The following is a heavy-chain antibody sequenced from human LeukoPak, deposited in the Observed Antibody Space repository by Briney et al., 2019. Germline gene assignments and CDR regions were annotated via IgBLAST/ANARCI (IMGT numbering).Heavy chain of an antibody. D-gene: IGHD6-19*01. V-gene: IGHV1-69*04. J-gene: IGHJ5*02. Sequence: SVKVSCKASGGTFSSYAISWVRQAPGQGLEWMGRIIPILGIANYAQKFQGRVTITADKSTSTAYMELSSLRSEDTAVYYCAIDPWKQWPPFDPWGQGTLVTVSS. CDR3: AIDPWKQWPPFDP. CDR1: GGTFSSYA. CDR2: IIPILGIA.